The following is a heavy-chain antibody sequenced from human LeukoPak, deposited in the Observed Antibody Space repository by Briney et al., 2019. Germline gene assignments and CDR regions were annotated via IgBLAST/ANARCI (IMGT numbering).Heavy chain of an antibody. CDR1: GFTFSSYG. D-gene: IGHD1-26*01. J-gene: IGHJ4*02. Sequence: PGGSLRLSCAASGFTFSSYGMNWVRQAPGKGLEWVSSISSSSSYIYYADSVKGRFTISRDNAKNSLYLQMNSLRAEDTAVYYCARDSSSGSYRDWGQGTLVAVSS. V-gene: IGHV3-21*01. CDR3: ARDSSSGSYRD. CDR2: ISSSSSYI.